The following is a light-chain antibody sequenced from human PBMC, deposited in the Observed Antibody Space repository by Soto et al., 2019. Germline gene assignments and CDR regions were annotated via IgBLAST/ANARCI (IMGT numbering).Light chain of an antibody. CDR1: QSVSGY. CDR2: GAS. CDR3: QQYGSSPIT. V-gene: IGKV3-20*01. Sequence: EVGMTQSPATLSLSPGETATLSCRASQSVSGYIGWYQQKPGQAPRLLIYGASSRATGIPDRFSGSGSGTDFTLTISRLEPEDFAVYYCQQYGSSPITFGQGTRLEIK. J-gene: IGKJ5*01.